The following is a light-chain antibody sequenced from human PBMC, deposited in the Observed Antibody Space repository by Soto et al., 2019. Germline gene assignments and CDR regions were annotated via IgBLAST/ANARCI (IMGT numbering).Light chain of an antibody. Sequence: QSVLTQPASVSGSPGQSITSSCTGSSSDIGGYNYVSWYQQHPGKAPKLMINDVSNRPSGVSYRFSGPKSGNTASLTISGLQAEDEADYYCSSYTGDNTHVFGSGTKVTVL. J-gene: IGLJ1*01. CDR2: DVS. CDR3: SSYTGDNTHV. CDR1: SSDIGGYNY. V-gene: IGLV2-14*03.